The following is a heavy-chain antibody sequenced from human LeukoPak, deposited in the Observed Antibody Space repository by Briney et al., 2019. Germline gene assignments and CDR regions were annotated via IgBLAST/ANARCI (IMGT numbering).Heavy chain of an antibody. D-gene: IGHD4-23*01. CDR3: AKYDYGGNPNEYYFDY. CDR2: IGDNGDST. CDR1: GFTFRIYA. V-gene: IGHV3-23*01. J-gene: IGHJ4*02. Sequence: PGSSLRLSCAASGFTFRIYAMSWVRQAPGKGLEWVSTIGDNGDSTYYADSVKGRFTISRDNSKNTLYLQMNSLRAQDTPVYYCAKYDYGGNPNEYYFDYWGQGTLVTVSS.